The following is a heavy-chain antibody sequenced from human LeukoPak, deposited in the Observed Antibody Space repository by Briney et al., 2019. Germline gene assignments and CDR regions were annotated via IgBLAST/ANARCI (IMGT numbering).Heavy chain of an antibody. V-gene: IGHV1-2*02. D-gene: IGHD3-9*01. CDR2: INPDSGGT. Sequence: ASVKVSCKASGYTFTGYYMHWVRQAPGQGLEWMGWINPDSGGTNYAQKFQGRVSMTRDTSIRTAYMELSRLRSDDTAVYYCARGGFDWLSPRDAFDIWGQGTMVTVSS. CDR3: ARGGFDWLSPRDAFDI. J-gene: IGHJ3*02. CDR1: GYTFTGYY.